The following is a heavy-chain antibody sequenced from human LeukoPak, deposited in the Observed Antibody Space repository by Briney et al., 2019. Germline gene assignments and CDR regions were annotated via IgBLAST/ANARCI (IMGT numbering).Heavy chain of an antibody. Sequence: GGSLRLSCAASGFTFSSYWMSWVRQAPGKGLEWVGRIKSKTDGGTTDYAAPVKGRFTISRDDSKNTLYLQMNSLKTEDTAVYYCTTVARGGGCPQDVWGKGTTVTVSS. V-gene: IGHV3-15*01. D-gene: IGHD6-19*01. CDR1: GFTFSSYW. CDR3: TTVARGGGCPQDV. J-gene: IGHJ6*04. CDR2: IKSKTDGGTT.